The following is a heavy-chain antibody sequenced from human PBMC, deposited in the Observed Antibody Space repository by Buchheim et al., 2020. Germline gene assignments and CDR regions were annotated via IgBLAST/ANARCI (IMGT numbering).Heavy chain of an antibody. J-gene: IGHJ6*03. D-gene: IGHD3-22*01. Sequence: QVQLQQWGAGLLKPSETLSLTCAVSGGSFSDHFWSWIRQSPGKGLEWIGEISHSGSSNYNPSLKSRVTISVDKSKNQFSLKLSSVTAADTAVYYCARDGQWLWYYYMDVWGKGTT. CDR3: ARDGQWLWYYYMDV. CDR2: ISHSGSS. CDR1: GGSFSDHF. V-gene: IGHV4-34*01.